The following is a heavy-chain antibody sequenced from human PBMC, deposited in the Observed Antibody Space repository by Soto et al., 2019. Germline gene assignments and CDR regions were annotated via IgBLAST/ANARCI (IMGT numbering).Heavy chain of an antibody. CDR1: GYTFTSYW. J-gene: IGHJ4*02. Sequence: PGESLKISCKGSGYTFTSYWIGWVRQMPGKGLEWMGIIYPGDSDTRYSPSFQGQVTISADKSISTAYLQWSSLKASDTAMYYCARPYDSSGYYVGLDYWGQGTLVTVSS. CDR3: ARPYDSSGYYVGLDY. D-gene: IGHD3-22*01. V-gene: IGHV5-51*01. CDR2: IYPGDSDT.